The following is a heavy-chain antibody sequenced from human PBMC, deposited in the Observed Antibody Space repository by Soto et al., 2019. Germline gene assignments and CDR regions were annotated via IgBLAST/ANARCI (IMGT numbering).Heavy chain of an antibody. V-gene: IGHV4-59*01. CDR2: IYYSGST. CDR1: GGSFSGYY. J-gene: IGHJ3*02. CDR3: ARDLPRGYSSSPGAFDI. Sequence: PSETLSLTCAVYGGSFSGYYWSWIRQPPGKGLEWIGYIYYSGSTNYNPSLKSRVTISVDTSKNQFSLKLSSVTAADTAVYYCARDLPRGYSSSPGAFDIWGQGTMVTVSS. D-gene: IGHD6-6*01.